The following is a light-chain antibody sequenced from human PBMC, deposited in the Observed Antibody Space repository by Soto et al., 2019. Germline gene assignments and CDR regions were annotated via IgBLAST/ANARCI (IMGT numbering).Light chain of an antibody. CDR1: QSIGSW. CDR2: DAS. Sequence: DIQMTHSPPTLSASVGDRVTITCRASQSIGSWLAWYQQKPGKAPKLLISDASSFESGVPSRFSRSGSGKEFTLTINSLQPDEFATYYCQQYKIYSCTFGQWTKVEIX. J-gene: IGKJ1*01. V-gene: IGKV1-5*01. CDR3: QQYKIYSCT.